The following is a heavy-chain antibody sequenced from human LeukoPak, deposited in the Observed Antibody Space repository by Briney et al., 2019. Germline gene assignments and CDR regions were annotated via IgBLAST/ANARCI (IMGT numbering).Heavy chain of an antibody. CDR3: AGLPAARYYYYYYMDV. J-gene: IGHJ6*03. V-gene: IGHV4-39*07. Sequence: SETLSLTCTVSGGSISSSSYYWGWIRQPPGKGLEWIGSIYYSGSTYYNPSLKSRVTISVDTSKNQFSLKLSSVTAADTAVYYCAGLPAARYYYYYYMDVWGKGTTVTVSS. D-gene: IGHD2-2*01. CDR1: GGSISSSSYY. CDR2: IYYSGST.